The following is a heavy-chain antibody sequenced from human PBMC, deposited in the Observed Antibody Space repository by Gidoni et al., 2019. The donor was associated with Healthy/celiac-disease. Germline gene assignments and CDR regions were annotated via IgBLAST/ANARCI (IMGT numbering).Heavy chain of an antibody. CDR3: AGSSNNDY. CDR1: GFTFSSYA. J-gene: IGHJ4*02. Sequence: QVQLVESGGGVGQPGRSLRASCAASGFTFSSYAMHWVRQAPGKGLEWLAFISYDGSNKFYADSVKGRFTISRDNSKNTLYLQMNSLRAEDTAVYYCAGSSNNDYWGQGTLVTVSS. V-gene: IGHV3-30-3*01. D-gene: IGHD2-2*01. CDR2: ISYDGSNK.